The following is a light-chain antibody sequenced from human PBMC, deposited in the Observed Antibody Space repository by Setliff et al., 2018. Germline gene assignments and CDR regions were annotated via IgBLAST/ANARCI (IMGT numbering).Light chain of an antibody. CDR2: EVI. J-gene: IGLJ1*01. V-gene: IGLV2-14*01. Sequence: QSVLTQPASVSGSPGQSITISCTGSASDVGDYNYVSWHQQHPGEAPKLLIYEVINRPSGISNRFSGSKSGNTASLTISGLLAEDDADYFCSSYTSSHTYVFGAGTKAPS. CDR3: SSYTSSHTYV. CDR1: ASDVGDYNY.